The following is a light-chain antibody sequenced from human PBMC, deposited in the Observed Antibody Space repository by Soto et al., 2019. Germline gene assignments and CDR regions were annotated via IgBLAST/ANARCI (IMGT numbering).Light chain of an antibody. CDR2: DVS. CDR3: SSYTSSDTYV. CDR1: SSDVGGYNY. J-gene: IGLJ1*01. V-gene: IGLV2-14*01. Sequence: QSALTQPASVSGSPGQSIAISCTGNSSDVGGYNYVSWYQQHPGKAPKLMIYDVSNRPSGVSNRFSGSTSGNTASLTISGLQAEDEADYYCSSYTSSDTYVFGTGTKVTVL.